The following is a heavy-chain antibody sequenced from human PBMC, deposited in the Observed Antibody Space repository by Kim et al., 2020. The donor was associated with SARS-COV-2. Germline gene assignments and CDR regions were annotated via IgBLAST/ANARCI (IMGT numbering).Heavy chain of an antibody. Sequence: GGSLRLSCAASGFTFSGSAMHWVRQASGKGLEWVGRIRSKANNYATAYAASVKGRFTISRDDSKNTAYLQMNSLKIEDTAVYYCTRVPGYSSSWWDAFDIWGQGTMVTVSS. CDR1: GFTFSGSA. V-gene: IGHV3-73*01. CDR2: IRSKANNYAT. J-gene: IGHJ3*02. D-gene: IGHD6-13*01. CDR3: TRVPGYSSSWWDAFDI.